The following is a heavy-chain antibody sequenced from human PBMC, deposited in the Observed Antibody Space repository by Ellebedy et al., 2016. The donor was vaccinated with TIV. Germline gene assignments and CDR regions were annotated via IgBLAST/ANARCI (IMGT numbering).Heavy chain of an antibody. CDR2: IGSAGDK. CDR3: ARASAGLDY. CDR1: GFTFSSHE. V-gene: IGHV3-13*01. J-gene: IGHJ4*02. Sequence: PGGSLRLTCAAFGFTFSSHELHWVRQGKGKGLEWVSAIGSAGDKSYSSSVTGRFTISRDNGKNSVSLQMNSLRAEDTAVYYCARASAGLDYWGQGTLVTVSS. D-gene: IGHD6-13*01.